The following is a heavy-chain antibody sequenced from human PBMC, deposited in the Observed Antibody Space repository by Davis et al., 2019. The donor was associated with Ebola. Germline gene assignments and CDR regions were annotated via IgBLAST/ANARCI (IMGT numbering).Heavy chain of an antibody. CDR2: IKTDGSLT. CDR3: TRHVSGDFWYFDL. J-gene: IGHJ2*01. CDR1: GFTFSSYW. V-gene: IGHV3-74*01. D-gene: IGHD4-17*01. Sequence: HTGGSLRLSCAASGFTFSSYWMHWVRHVPGKGLVWVSSIKTDGSLTGYGDSVQGRFIISRDNSKNTVYLQMNSLRAEDTAVYYCTRHVSGDFWYFDLWGRGTLVTVSS.